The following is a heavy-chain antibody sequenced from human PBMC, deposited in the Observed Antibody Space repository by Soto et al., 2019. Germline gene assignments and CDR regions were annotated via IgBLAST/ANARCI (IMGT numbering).Heavy chain of an antibody. V-gene: IGHV3-23*01. CDR1: GFTFSSYA. D-gene: IGHD2-15*01. Sequence: GGSLRLSCAASGFTFSSYAMSWVRQAPGKGLEWVSAISGSGGSTYYAGSMKGRFTISRDNSKNTLYLQMNSLGAEDTAVYYCAKDVLLGYCSGGSCYAGYFDYWGQGTLVTVSS. CDR2: ISGSGGST. J-gene: IGHJ4*02. CDR3: AKDVLLGYCSGGSCYAGYFDY.